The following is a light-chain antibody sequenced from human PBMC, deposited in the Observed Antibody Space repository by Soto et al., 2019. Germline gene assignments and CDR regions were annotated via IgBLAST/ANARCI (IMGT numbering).Light chain of an antibody. CDR3: QQYTTSPPAYT. J-gene: IGKJ2*01. CDR2: GAS. V-gene: IGKV3-20*01. Sequence: EIVLTQSPGTLSLSPGERATLSCRASQSVSSSYLAWYQQKPGQAPRLLIYGASSRATGVPDRFSGSGSGTDFTLTISRLEPEDVAVYYCQQYTTSPPAYTFGQGTKLEIK. CDR1: QSVSSSY.